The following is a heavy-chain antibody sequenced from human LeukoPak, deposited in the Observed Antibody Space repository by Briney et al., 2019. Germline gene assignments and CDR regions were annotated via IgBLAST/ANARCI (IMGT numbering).Heavy chain of an antibody. V-gene: IGHV4-61*08. Sequence: SETLSLTCAVSGGSISSGGYSWSWIRQPPGKGLEWIGYIYYSGSTNYNPSLKSRVTISVDTSKNQFSLKLSSVTAADTAVYYCARRVYYDSSGYYWDAFDIWGQGTMVTVSS. CDR2: IYYSGST. J-gene: IGHJ3*02. D-gene: IGHD3-22*01. CDR3: ARRVYYDSSGYYWDAFDI. CDR1: GGSISSGGYS.